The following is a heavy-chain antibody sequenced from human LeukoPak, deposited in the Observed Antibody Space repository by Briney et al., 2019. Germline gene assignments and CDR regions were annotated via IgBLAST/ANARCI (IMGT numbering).Heavy chain of an antibody. CDR3: ARGGGGYSYAYTLDY. J-gene: IGHJ4*02. CDR1: GGSISSYY. V-gene: IGHV4-34*01. CDR2: INHSGST. Sequence: NASETLSLTCTVSGGSISSYYWSWIRQPPGKGLEWIGEINHSGSTNYNPSLKSRVTISVDTSKNQFSLKLSSVTAADTAVYYCARGGGGYSYAYTLDYWGQGTLVTVSS. D-gene: IGHD5-18*01.